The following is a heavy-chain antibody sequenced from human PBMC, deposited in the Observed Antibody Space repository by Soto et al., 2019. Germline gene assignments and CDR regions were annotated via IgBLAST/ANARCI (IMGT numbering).Heavy chain of an antibody. J-gene: IGHJ4*02. CDR2: IYPSGST. CDR3: VRGRSYSVYDF. CDR1: GGSISGHS. D-gene: IGHD5-12*01. V-gene: IGHV4-4*07. Sequence: SETLSLTCTGSGGSISGHSWIWIRQSAGRGLEWIGHIYPSGSTSYNPSLRSRVTMSLDTSKNQIFLNLTSVTAADTAVFYCVRGRSYSVYDFWGPGTLVTVSS.